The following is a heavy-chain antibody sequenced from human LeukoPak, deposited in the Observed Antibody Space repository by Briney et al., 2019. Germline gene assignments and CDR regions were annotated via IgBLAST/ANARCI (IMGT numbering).Heavy chain of an antibody. CDR2: ISGSGGST. CDR1: RFTFSSYA. D-gene: IGHD2-2*01. Sequence: GGSLRLSCAASRFTFSSYAMSWVRQAPGKGLEWVSAISGSGGSTYYADSVKGRFTISRDNSKNTLYLQMNSLRAEDTAVYYCAKVSSYYYYYGMDVWDQGTTVTVSS. V-gene: IGHV3-23*01. CDR3: AKVSSYYYYYGMDV. J-gene: IGHJ6*02.